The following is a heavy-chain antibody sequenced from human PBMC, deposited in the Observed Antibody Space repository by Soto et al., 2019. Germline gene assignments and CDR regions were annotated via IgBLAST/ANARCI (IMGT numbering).Heavy chain of an antibody. CDR1: GGSINSSSYF. CDR2: IYYSGST. CDR3: ARHYSSGSSNWFDP. J-gene: IGHJ5*02. V-gene: IGHV4-39*01. Sequence: SETLSLTCSGSGGSINSSSYFWGWVRQPPGKGLEWIGSIYYSGSTYYNPSLRSRVTISVDTSKNQFSLKLSSVTAADTAVFYCARHYSSGSSNWFDPWGQGTLVTVSS. D-gene: IGHD6-19*01.